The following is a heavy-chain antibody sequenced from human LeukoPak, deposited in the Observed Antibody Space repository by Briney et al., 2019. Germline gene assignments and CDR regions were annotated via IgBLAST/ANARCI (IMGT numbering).Heavy chain of an antibody. D-gene: IGHD2-2*01. CDR1: GYTFTTYS. J-gene: IGHJ1*01. Sequence: GASVKVSCKASGYTFTTYSLAWVRQAPGQSLEWMGWISVNNGGTNYAQSFQDRVTLTRDTSTNTAYMELRSLRSDDTAIIYCAPATQPRGYFLHWGQGTLVTASS. V-gene: IGHV1-18*01. CDR2: ISVNNGGT. CDR3: APATQPRGYFLH.